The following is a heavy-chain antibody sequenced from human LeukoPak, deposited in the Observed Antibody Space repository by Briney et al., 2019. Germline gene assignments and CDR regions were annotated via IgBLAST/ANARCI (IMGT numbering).Heavy chain of an antibody. CDR2: IIPIFGTA. Sequence: SVKVSCKASGGTFSSYAISWVRQAPGQGLEWMGGIIPIFGTANYAQKFQGRVTITTDESTSTAYMALSSLRSEDTAVYYCARTVAGTDAFDIWGQGTMVTVSS. J-gene: IGHJ3*02. CDR3: ARTVAGTDAFDI. V-gene: IGHV1-69*05. CDR1: GGTFSSYA. D-gene: IGHD6-19*01.